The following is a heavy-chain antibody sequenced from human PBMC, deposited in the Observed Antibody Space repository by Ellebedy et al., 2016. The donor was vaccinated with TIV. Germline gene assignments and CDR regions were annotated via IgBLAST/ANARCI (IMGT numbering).Heavy chain of an antibody. CDR1: GFPFRTYG. V-gene: IGHV3-30*18. CDR2: ISYDGRDK. D-gene: IGHD6-19*01. CDR3: AKQGSGWYELDF. J-gene: IGHJ4*02. Sequence: GGSLRLSCTASGFPFRTYGMNWVRQAPGTGLEWLALISYDGRDKYYADSVKGRFTISRDNSKNTLYLQMHSLRAEDTALYYCAKQGSGWYELDFWGQGTLVTVSS.